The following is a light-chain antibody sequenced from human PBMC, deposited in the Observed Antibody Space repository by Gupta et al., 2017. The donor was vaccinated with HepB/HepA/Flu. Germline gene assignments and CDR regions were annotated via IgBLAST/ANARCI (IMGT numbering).Light chain of an antibody. Sequence: IQMTQSPSTLSASVGGRVTLTCRASQDIRTWLAWYQQKPGKAPNLLIYKTSTLHSGVHPRFSGSGSGTEFTLTISSLQPDDFATYHCQQYNSLPYTFGQGTKLEIK. CDR1: QDIRTW. CDR3: QQYNSLPYT. V-gene: IGKV1-5*03. CDR2: KTS. J-gene: IGKJ2*01.